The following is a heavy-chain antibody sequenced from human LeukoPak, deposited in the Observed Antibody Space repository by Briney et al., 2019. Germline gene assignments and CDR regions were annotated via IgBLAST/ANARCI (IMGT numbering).Heavy chain of an antibody. V-gene: IGHV3-33*06. CDR2: IWYDRSNE. CDR3: AKGGFVDTAMVIVY. D-gene: IGHD5-18*01. CDR1: GFTFSSYG. J-gene: IGHJ4*02. Sequence: GGSLRLSCAASGFTFSSYGMHWVRQAPGKGLEWVAVIWYDRSNEYYADSVKDRFTISRDNSKNTLYLQMNSLRVEDTAVYYCAKGGFVDTAMVIVYWGQGTLVTVSS.